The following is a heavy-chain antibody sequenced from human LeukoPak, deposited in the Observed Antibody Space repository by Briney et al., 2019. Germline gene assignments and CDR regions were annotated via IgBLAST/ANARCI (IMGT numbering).Heavy chain of an antibody. J-gene: IGHJ6*02. V-gene: IGHV3-9*01. D-gene: IGHD6-13*01. CDR1: GFTFSNYG. Sequence: PGGSLRLSCAASGFTFSNYGMHWVRQAPGKGLEWVSGISWNSGSIGYADSVKGRFTISRDNAKNSLYLQMNSLRVEDTALYYCAKEAYSSSLDYYYGMDVWGQGITVTVSS. CDR2: ISWNSGSI. CDR3: AKEAYSSSLDYYYGMDV.